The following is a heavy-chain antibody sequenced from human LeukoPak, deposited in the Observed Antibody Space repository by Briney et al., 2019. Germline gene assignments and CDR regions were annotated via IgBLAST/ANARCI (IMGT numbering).Heavy chain of an antibody. Sequence: SETLSLTCTVSGGSISSSSYYWGWIRQPPGKGLEWMGSIYYSGSTYYNPSLKSRVTISVDTSKNQFSLKLSSVTAADTAVYYCARYYYDSIGYSSSDYWGQGTLVTVSS. D-gene: IGHD3-22*01. CDR2: IYYSGST. CDR1: GGSISSSSYY. J-gene: IGHJ4*02. CDR3: ARYYYDSIGYSSSDY. V-gene: IGHV4-39*01.